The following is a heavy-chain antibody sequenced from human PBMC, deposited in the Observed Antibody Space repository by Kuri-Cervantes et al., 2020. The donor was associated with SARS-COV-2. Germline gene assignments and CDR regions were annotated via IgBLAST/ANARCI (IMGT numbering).Heavy chain of an antibody. CDR3: ARSMIVVVRTFDY. J-gene: IGHJ4*02. CDR2: INSDGSST. V-gene: IGHV3-74*01. D-gene: IGHD3-22*01. CDR1: GFTFSSYW. Sequence: GGSLRLSCAASGFTFSSYWMHWVRQAPGKGLVWVSRINSDGSSTSYADSVKGRFTISRDNAKNTLYLQMNSLRAEDTAVYYCARSMIVVVRTFDYWGQGNLVHVAS.